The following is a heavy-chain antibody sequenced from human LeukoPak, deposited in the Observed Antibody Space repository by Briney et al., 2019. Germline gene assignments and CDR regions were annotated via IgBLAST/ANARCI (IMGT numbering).Heavy chain of an antibody. J-gene: IGHJ6*03. Sequence: GGSLRLSCAASGFTFSTYSMNWVRQAPGKGLEWVSFISSSSSYIYYADSLKGRFTISRDNAKNSLYLQMNSLRAEDTAVYYCARLITMVRGVIFVRYYYYYMDVWGKGTTVTISS. V-gene: IGHV3-21*01. CDR1: GFTFSTYS. CDR3: ARLITMVRGVIFVRYYYYYMDV. CDR2: ISSSSSYI. D-gene: IGHD3-10*01.